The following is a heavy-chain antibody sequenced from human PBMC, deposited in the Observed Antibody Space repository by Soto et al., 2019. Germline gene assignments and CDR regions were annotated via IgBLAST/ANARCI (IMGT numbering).Heavy chain of an antibody. CDR1: GYTFTSYD. CDR2: MNPNSGNT. Sequence: GASVKVSCKASGYTFTSYDINWVRQATGQGLEWMGWMNPNSGNTGYAQKFQGRVTMTRNTSISTAYMELSSLRSEDTAVYYCARNGCSSTSCYAPKLNYYYYYMDVWGKGTTVTVSS. CDR3: ARNGCSSTSCYAPKLNYYYYYMDV. V-gene: IGHV1-8*01. D-gene: IGHD2-2*01. J-gene: IGHJ6*03.